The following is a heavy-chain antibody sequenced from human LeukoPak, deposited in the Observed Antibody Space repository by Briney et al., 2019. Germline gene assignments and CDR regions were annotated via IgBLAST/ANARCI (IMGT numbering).Heavy chain of an antibody. CDR3: ARVAYCGGDCYSPYWYFDL. CDR1: GGSISSYY. Sequence: PSETLSLTCTVSGGSISSYYWSWIRQPPGKGLEWTGYIYYSGSTNYNPSLKSRVTISVDTSKNQFSLKLSSVTAADTAVYYCARVAYCGGDCYSPYWYFDLWGRGTLVTVSS. V-gene: IGHV4-59*01. J-gene: IGHJ2*01. D-gene: IGHD2-21*02. CDR2: IYYSGST.